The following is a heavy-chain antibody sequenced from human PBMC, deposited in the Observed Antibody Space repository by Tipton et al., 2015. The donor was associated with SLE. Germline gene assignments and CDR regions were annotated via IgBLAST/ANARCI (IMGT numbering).Heavy chain of an antibody. J-gene: IGHJ3*02. CDR2: IWYDGSTK. Sequence: SLRLSCAASGFTFSSYGMHWVRQAPGKGLEWVAVIWYDGSTKYYADSVKGRFTISRDNSKNTLYLQMNSLRAEDTAVYYCTKGGIVGTPGAFDIWGQGTMVTVSS. CDR1: GFTFSSYG. CDR3: TKGGIVGTPGAFDI. D-gene: IGHD1-26*01. V-gene: IGHV3-33*06.